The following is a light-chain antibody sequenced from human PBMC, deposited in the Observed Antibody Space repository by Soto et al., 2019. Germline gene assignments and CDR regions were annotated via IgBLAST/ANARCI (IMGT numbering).Light chain of an antibody. V-gene: IGKV3-15*01. CDR3: QQYNWYPWT. Sequence: MTQSPSSLSVSPGERATITCKASQSVSSNLAWYQQKPGQAPRLLIYGASTRASGIPARFSGSGSGTTFTPPTSTSLHADDVVTYCRQQYNWYPWTFGQGTKVDIK. J-gene: IGKJ1*01. CDR1: QSVSSN. CDR2: GAS.